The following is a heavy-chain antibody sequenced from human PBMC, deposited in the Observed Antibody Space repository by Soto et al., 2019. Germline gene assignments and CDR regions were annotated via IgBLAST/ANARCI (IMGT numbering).Heavy chain of an antibody. CDR2: MSGSSSTT. J-gene: IGHJ4*02. CDR3: AKNQERELPRVIDF. D-gene: IGHD1-7*01. CDR1: GLTFSNYA. Sequence: PGGSLRLSCATSGLTFSNYAMSWVRQAPGGGLEWVSSMSGSSSTTYYADSVRGRFTISRYRSKNTLYLQMSSLRAEDTALYYCAKNQERELPRVIDFWGQGTLVTVSS. V-gene: IGHV3-23*01.